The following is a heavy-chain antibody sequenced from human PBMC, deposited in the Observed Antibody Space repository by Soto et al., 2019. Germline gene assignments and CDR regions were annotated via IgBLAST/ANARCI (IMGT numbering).Heavy chain of an antibody. CDR2: IYPGDSDT. V-gene: IGHV5-51*01. J-gene: IGHJ6*02. CDR1: GYSFTSYW. Sequence: GESLKISCKGSGYSFTSYWIGWVRQMPGKGLEWMGIIYPGDSDTRYSPSFQGQVTISADKSISTAYLQWSSLKASDTAMYYCARQEVAGFYYYYGMDVWGQGTTVTVSS. CDR3: ARQEVAGFYYYYGMDV. D-gene: IGHD5-12*01.